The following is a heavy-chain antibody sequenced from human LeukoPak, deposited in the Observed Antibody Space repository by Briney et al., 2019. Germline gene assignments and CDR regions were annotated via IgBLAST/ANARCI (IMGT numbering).Heavy chain of an antibody. D-gene: IGHD1-26*01. J-gene: IGHJ4*02. V-gene: IGHV3-15*01. CDR1: GFTFSNAW. CDR2: IIRKSDGGTT. Sequence: GGSLRLSCAASGFTFSNAWMSWVRQAPGKGLEWVGRIIRKSDGGTTDYAAPVKGRFTISRDDSENTLSLQMNSLKTEDTAVYYCTTSGRATTRFVDYWGQGTLVSVSS. CDR3: TTSGRATTRFVDY.